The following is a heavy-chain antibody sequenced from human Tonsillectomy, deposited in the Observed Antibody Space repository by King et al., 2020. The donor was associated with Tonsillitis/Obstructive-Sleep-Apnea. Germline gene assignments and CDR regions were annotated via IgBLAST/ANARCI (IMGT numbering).Heavy chain of an antibody. J-gene: IGHJ6*03. CDR1: GFTFSSYA. Sequence: QLVQSGGGVVQPGRSLRLSCAASGFTFSSYAMHWVRQAPGKGLEWVAVISYDGSNKYYADSVKGRFTISRDNSKNTLYLQMNSLRAEDTAVYYCATGGGYCSGGSCYSSEYYYYMDVWGKGTTVTVSS. CDR3: ATGGGYCSGGSCYSSEYYYYMDV. CDR2: ISYDGSNK. V-gene: IGHV3-30*01. D-gene: IGHD2-15*01.